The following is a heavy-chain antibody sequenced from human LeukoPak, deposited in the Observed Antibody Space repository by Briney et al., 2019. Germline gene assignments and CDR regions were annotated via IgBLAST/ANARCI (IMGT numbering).Heavy chain of an antibody. V-gene: IGHV3-48*02. CDR2: ISSGSSTM. D-gene: IGHD6-13*01. CDR3: ARGRVSSSWYFDY. CDR1: GFTFSSYS. J-gene: IGHJ4*02. Sequence: PGGSLRLSCAASGFTFSSYSMSWVRQAPGKGLEWVSYISSGSSTMYYADSVKGRFTISRDNAKNSLYLQMNSLRDGDTAVYYCARGRVSSSWYFDYWGQGTLVTVSS.